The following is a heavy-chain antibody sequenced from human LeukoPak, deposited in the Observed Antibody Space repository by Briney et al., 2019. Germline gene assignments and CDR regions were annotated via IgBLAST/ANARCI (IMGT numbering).Heavy chain of an antibody. CDR2: IKQDGSEK. J-gene: IGHJ5*02. CDR1: GFTFSSYW. Sequence: GGSLRLSCAASGFTFSSYWMSWVRQAPGKGLEWVANIKQDGSEKYYVDSVKGRFTIFRDNAKNSLYLQMNSLRVEDTAVYYCARDCSSTSCYRGGFDPWGQGTLVTVSS. V-gene: IGHV3-7*01. D-gene: IGHD2-2*01. CDR3: ARDCSSTSCYRGGFDP.